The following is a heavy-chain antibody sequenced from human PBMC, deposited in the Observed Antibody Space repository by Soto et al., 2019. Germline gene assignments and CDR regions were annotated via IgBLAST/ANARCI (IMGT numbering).Heavy chain of an antibody. CDR2: INHSGST. CDR3: ARRYNYDGMSV. D-gene: IGHD3-16*02. J-gene: IGHJ6*02. V-gene: IGHV4-34*01. Sequence: RQPPGKGLEWIGEINHSGSTNYNPSLKSRVTISVDTSKNQFSLKLSSVTAADTAVYYCARRYNYDGMSVWGQGTTVTVSS.